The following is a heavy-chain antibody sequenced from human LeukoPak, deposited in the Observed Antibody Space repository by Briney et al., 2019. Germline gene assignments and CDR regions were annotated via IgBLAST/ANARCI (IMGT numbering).Heavy chain of an antibody. CDR1: GFTFSSYS. CDR3: ARYCSSTSCYMGASDI. Sequence: GGSLRLSCAASGFTFSSYSMNWVRQAPGKGLEWVSYISSSSSTIYYADSVKGRFTISRDNAKNSLYLQMNSLRAEDTAVYYCARYCSSTSCYMGASDIWGQGTMVTVSS. V-gene: IGHV3-48*04. D-gene: IGHD2-2*02. CDR2: ISSSSSTI. J-gene: IGHJ3*02.